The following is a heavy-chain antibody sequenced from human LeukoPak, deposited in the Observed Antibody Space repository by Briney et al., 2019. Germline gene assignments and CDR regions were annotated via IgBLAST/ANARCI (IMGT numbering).Heavy chain of an antibody. Sequence: GGSLRLSCAASGFTFSSYAMTWVRQAPGKGLEWVSSISDRDHNTFYADSVKGRFTISRDNSENTVYLQMNSLRGEDTAVYYCAKDIAYCDSTTCYQPFDYWGQGTLVTVSS. CDR1: GFTFSSYA. J-gene: IGHJ4*02. D-gene: IGHD2-2*01. CDR3: AKDIAYCDSTTCYQPFDY. V-gene: IGHV3-23*01. CDR2: ISDRDHNT.